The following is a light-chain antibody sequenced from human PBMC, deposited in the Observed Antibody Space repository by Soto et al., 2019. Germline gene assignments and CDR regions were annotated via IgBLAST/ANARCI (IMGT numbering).Light chain of an antibody. Sequence: EIVLSQSPSTLSLSPGERATLSCRTSLSVSVYLDWYQQKPGQAPRLLIYDASKRASGFPARFSGSGSGTDFTLTISSLEPEDFAVYYCQERTGWPPWTFGQGTKVDIK. V-gene: IGKV3-11*01. J-gene: IGKJ1*01. CDR2: DAS. CDR1: LSVSVY. CDR3: QERTGWPPWT.